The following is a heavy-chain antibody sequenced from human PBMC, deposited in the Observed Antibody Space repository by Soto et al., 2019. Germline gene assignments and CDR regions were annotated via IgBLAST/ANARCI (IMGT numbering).Heavy chain of an antibody. Sequence: QVQLQESCQGLVKPSETLSLTCTVSGGSVSSGSFYWSWIRQPPGKGLEWIANIYYSGRTNYNSSLNSRVSMSVDTSKNQFSLNLTSLTAADTAVYYCAREWLGGLGHYFDVWGRGNLVTVSS. D-gene: IGHD3-10*01. CDR2: IYYSGRT. CDR3: AREWLGGLGHYFDV. V-gene: IGHV4-61*01. CDR1: GGSVSSGSFY. J-gene: IGHJ2*01.